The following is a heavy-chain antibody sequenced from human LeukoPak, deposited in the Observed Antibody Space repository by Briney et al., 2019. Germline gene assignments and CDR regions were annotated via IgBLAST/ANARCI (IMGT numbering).Heavy chain of an antibody. J-gene: IGHJ4*02. D-gene: IGHD3-22*01. CDR2: ISGSGGST. Sequence: PGGSLRLSCAASGFTFSSYAMSWVRQAPGKGLEWVSAISGSGGSTYYADSVKGRFTISRDNSKNTLYLQMNSLRAEDTAVYYCAREYYDSSGYYYLSLDYWGQGTLVTVSS. CDR3: AREYYDSSGYYYLSLDY. V-gene: IGHV3-23*01. CDR1: GFTFSSYA.